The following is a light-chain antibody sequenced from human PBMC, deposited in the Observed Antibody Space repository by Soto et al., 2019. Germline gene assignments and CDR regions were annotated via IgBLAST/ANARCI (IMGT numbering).Light chain of an antibody. CDR3: QQRSNWPPWT. Sequence: IVLTHSPATLSFSPGERATLSCRTSQSVSSYLAWYQQKPGQAPRLLIYDASNRATGIPARFSGSGSGTDFTLTISSLEPEDFAVYYCQQRSNWPPWTFGQGTKVDIK. CDR1: QSVSSY. J-gene: IGKJ1*01. V-gene: IGKV3-11*01. CDR2: DAS.